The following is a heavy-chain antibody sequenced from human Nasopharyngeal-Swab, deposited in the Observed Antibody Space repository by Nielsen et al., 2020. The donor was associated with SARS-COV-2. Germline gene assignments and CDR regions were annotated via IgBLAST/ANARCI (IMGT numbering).Heavy chain of an antibody. D-gene: IGHD3-22*01. CDR3: ARDQAYYYDSSGYPDY. CDR2: ISSSGSTI. Sequence: WIRQPPGKGLEWASYISSSGSTIYYVDSVKGRFTISRDNAKNSLYLQMNSLSAEDTAVYYCARDQAYYYDSSGYPDYWGQGTLVTVSS. V-gene: IGHV3-11*04. J-gene: IGHJ4*02.